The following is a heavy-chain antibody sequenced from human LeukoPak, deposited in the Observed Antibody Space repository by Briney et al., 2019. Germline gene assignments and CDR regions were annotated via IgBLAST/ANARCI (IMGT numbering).Heavy chain of an antibody. CDR1: GFTFDDYA. Sequence: GRSLRLSCAASGFTFDDYAMHWVRQAPGKGLEWVSGISWNSGSIGYADSVKGRFTISRDNAKNSLYLQMNSLRAEDTALYYCAKSDTAMAREGAFDIWGQGTMVTVSS. D-gene: IGHD5-18*01. CDR3: AKSDTAMAREGAFDI. CDR2: ISWNSGSI. J-gene: IGHJ3*02. V-gene: IGHV3-9*01.